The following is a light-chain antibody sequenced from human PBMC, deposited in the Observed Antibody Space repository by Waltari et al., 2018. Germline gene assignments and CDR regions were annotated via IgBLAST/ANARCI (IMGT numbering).Light chain of an antibody. CDR3: QQYNKWPPYT. CDR2: DVS. Sequence: IVMTQSPATLSVSPGEGATLSCRASQSVSSNLAWYQQKPGQAPRLLIYDVSTRAIGIPASFSGSGSGTEFTLTISSLQSEDFAVYYCQQYNKWPPYTFGQGTKLEIK. CDR1: QSVSSN. J-gene: IGKJ2*01. V-gene: IGKV3-15*01.